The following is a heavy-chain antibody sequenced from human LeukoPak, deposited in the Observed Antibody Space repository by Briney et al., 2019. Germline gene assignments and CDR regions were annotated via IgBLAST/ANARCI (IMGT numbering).Heavy chain of an antibody. CDR1: GFTYGDYA. CDR3: TSDDAFDI. V-gene: IGHV3-49*04. CDR2: IRSKAYGGTT. Sequence: QPGRSLRLSCTASGFTYGDYAMSWVRQAPGKGLEWVGFIRSKAYGGTTEYAASVKGRFTISRDESKSIAYLQMNSLKIEDTAVYYCTSDDAFDIWGQGTMVTVSS. J-gene: IGHJ3*02.